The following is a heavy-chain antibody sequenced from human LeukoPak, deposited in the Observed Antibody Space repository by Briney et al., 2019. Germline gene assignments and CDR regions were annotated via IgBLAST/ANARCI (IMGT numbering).Heavy chain of an antibody. CDR1: GGSISSSNW. CDR2: IYHSGST. V-gene: IGHV4-4*02. J-gene: IGHJ4*02. CDR3: ARVSFLAYCGGDCYSAFDY. D-gene: IGHD2-21*02. Sequence: SETLSLTCAVSGGSISSSNWWSWVRQPPGKGLEWIGEIYHSGSTNYNPSLKSRVTISVDKSKNRFSLKLSSVTAADTAVYYCARVSFLAYCGGDCYSAFDYWGQGTLVTVSS.